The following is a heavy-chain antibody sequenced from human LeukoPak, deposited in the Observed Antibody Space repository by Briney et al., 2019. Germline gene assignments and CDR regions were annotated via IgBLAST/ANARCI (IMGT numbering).Heavy chain of an antibody. Sequence: PGGSLRLSCAASGFTFSSYGMHWVRQAPGKGLEWVAVIWYDGSNKYYADSVKGRFTISRDNSKNTLYLQMNSLRAEDTAVYYCAREGDGYNDAFDIWGQGTMVTVSS. D-gene: IGHD5-24*01. CDR3: AREGDGYNDAFDI. CDR1: GFTFSSYG. J-gene: IGHJ3*02. CDR2: IWYDGSNK. V-gene: IGHV3-33*01.